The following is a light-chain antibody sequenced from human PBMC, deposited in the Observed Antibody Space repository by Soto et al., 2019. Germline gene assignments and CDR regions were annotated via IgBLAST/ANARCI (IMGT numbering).Light chain of an antibody. CDR1: QSISIH. J-gene: IGKJ2*01. CDR3: QQYSKWPDT. V-gene: IGKV3-15*01. CDR2: AAS. Sequence: EIVMTQSPATLSVSPGGRATLSCRASQSISIHLAWYQQRPGQAPRLLIYAASTRATGIPARFGGSGSGTEFTLTISSLQSEDFAFYYCQQYSKWPDTFGQGTKLEIK.